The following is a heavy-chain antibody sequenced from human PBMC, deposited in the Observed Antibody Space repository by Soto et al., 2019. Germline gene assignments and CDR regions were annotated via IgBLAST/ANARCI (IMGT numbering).Heavy chain of an antibody. J-gene: IGHJ5*02. V-gene: IGHV4-31*03. CDR1: CGSISSGGYY. CDR2: IYYSGST. Sequence: QVQLQESGPGLVKPSQTLSLTCTVSCGSISSGGYYWSWIRQHPGKGLEWTGYIYYSGSTYYNPSPNSRVTFSVDTSKNEFSLRLSSGRAADTSVYYCARDRGGGVLGDYGGNNNWFAPWGQGTLDTVAS. D-gene: IGHD4-17*01. CDR3: ARDRGGGVLGDYGGNNNWFAP.